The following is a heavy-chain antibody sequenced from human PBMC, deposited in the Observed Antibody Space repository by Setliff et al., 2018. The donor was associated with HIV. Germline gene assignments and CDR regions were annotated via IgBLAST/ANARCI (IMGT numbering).Heavy chain of an antibody. Sequence: SETLSLTCPVSGGSIYGSDYYWGWIRQPPGKGLESIGSIYYSGSTYYKPSLKSRVTISVDTSKNQFSLKLSSVTAADTAVYYCARQGQLGSEWGQGTLVTVSS. CDR1: GGSIYGSDYY. CDR3: ARQGQLGSE. CDR2: IYYSGST. J-gene: IGHJ4*02. D-gene: IGHD1-1*01. V-gene: IGHV4-39*01.